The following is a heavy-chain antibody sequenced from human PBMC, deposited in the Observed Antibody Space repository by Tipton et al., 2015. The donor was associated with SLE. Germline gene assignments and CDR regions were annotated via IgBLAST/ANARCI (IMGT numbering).Heavy chain of an antibody. CDR1: GFTFSSYS. Sequence: GSLRLSCAASGFTFSSYSMNWVRQAPGKGLEYVSAISSNGGSTYYADSVKGRFTISRDNAKNSLYLQMNSLRAEDTAVYYCARDSGVNWFDPWGQGTLVTVSS. CDR3: ARDSGVNWFDP. V-gene: IGHV3-64*02. J-gene: IGHJ5*02. D-gene: IGHD3-10*01. CDR2: ISSNGGST.